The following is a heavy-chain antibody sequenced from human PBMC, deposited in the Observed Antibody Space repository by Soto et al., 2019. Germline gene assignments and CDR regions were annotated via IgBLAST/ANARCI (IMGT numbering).Heavy chain of an antibody. CDR2: ISTYNGDT. CDR3: ARQGSWPYYYYGLDV. Sequence: QVQLVQSGPEVRKPGASVKVSCEASGYTFTTSGISWVRQVPGQGLEWMSWISTYNGDTNSAQNFQGRVLMTADTSTGTAYMELMSLKSDDTAVYYCARQGSWPYYYYGLDVWGQGTTVTVSS. V-gene: IGHV1-18*01. J-gene: IGHJ6*02. CDR1: GYTFTTSG. D-gene: IGHD1-26*01.